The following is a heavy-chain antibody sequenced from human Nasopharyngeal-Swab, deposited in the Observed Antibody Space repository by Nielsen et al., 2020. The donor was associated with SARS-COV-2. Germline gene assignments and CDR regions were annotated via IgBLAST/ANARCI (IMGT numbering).Heavy chain of an antibody. CDR3: AKVSSPYDFWSGYYTSYYYMDV. CDR1: GFNFNSYR. V-gene: IGHV3-48*01. CDR2: ISSSSSSI. D-gene: IGHD3-3*01. J-gene: IGHJ6*03. Sequence: GESLKISCAASGFNFNSYRMNWVRQAPGKGLEWVSNISSSSSSIYYADSVKGRFTISRDNAKNSLYLQMNSLRAEDTAVYYCAKVSSPYDFWSGYYTSYYYMDVWGKGTTVTVSS.